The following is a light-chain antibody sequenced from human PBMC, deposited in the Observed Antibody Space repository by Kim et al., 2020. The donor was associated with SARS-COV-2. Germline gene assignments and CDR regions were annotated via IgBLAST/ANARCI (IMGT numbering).Light chain of an antibody. Sequence: DIVMTQSPDSLAVSLGERATLNCKSSQTVLYNSNNKNYLAWYQQKPGQAPKLLIYWASIRESGVSDRFSGSGSETDFTLTISSLQAEDVAVYYCQQYNSTPPSFGQGTKLEIK. CDR1: QTVLYNSNNKNY. V-gene: IGKV4-1*01. J-gene: IGKJ2*03. CDR3: QQYNSTPPS. CDR2: WAS.